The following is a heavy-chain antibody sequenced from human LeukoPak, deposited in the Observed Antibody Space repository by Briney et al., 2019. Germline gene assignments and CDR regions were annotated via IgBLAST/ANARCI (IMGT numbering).Heavy chain of an antibody. D-gene: IGHD3-10*01. CDR3: ARDSSGGVPADYDQWFGELLSGAFDI. CDR2: ISYDGSNK. CDR1: GFTFSSYA. V-gene: IGHV3-30*04. Sequence: PGGSLRHSCAASGFTFSSYAMHWVRQAPGKGLEWVAVISYDGSNKYHADSVKGRFTISRDNSKNTLYLQMNSLRAEDTAVYYCARDSSGGVPADYDQWFGELLSGAFDIWGQGTMVTVSS. J-gene: IGHJ3*02.